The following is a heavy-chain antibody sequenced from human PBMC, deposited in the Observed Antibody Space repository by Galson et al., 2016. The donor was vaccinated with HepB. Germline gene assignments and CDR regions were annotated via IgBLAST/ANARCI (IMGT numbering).Heavy chain of an antibody. J-gene: IGHJ4*02. V-gene: IGHV4-39*01. CDR3: ARHHHSGAHDY. CDR2: IDYSGTT. Sequence: SETLSLTCSVSGGRVSGDPSPDTSTTFYWEWVRQSPGQGLEWIGSIDYSGTTYYHPSLRSRLTISLDTPSNQFSLKLGSVTATDTAIYYCARHHHSGAHDYWGRGTLVTVSS. D-gene: IGHD1-26*01. CDR1: GGRVSGDPSPDTSTTFY.